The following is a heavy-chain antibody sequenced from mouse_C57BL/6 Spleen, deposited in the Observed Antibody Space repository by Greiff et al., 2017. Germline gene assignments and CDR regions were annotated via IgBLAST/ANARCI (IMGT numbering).Heavy chain of an antibody. D-gene: IGHD2-12*01. CDR2: IYPGAGST. CDR3: ARSCNSSYVDY. CDR1: GYAFSSSW. J-gene: IGHJ2*02. Sequence: QVQLQQSGPELVKPGASVKFSCQASGYAFSSSWMHWVKQRPGQGLAWIGLIYPGAGSTNYNGKFKGKATLTVDKSSSTAYMQLSSLTSEDSAVYFCARSCNSSYVDYWGQGTSLTVSS. V-gene: IGHV1-82*01.